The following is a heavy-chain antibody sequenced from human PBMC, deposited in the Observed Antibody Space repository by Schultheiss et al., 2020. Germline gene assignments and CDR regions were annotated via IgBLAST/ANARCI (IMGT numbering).Heavy chain of an antibody. D-gene: IGHD1-26*01. CDR3: ARDSMGATGETIYYYYYGMDV. CDR2: INPNSGGT. Sequence: ASVKVSCKASGYTFTGYYMHWVRQAPGQGLEWMGWINPNSGGTNYAQKFQGWVTMTRDTSISTAYMELSRLRSDDTAVYYCARDSMGATGETIYYYYYGMDVWGQGTTVNVYS. J-gene: IGHJ6*02. V-gene: IGHV1-2*04. CDR1: GYTFTGYY.